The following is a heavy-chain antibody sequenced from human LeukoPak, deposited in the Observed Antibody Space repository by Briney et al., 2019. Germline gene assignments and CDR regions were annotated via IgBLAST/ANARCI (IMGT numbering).Heavy chain of an antibody. CDR1: GFTLRSYW. CDR2: RKQEVSEK. CDR3: ARDFRSSGWYGYFDY. J-gene: IGHJ4*02. V-gene: IGHV3-7*01. D-gene: IGHD6-19*01. Sequence: RSLRLSCLSFGFTLRSYWMSWARPAPGKGLEWVANRKQEVSEKYYADSGKGRFAISRDNAKNPREPQRNSLRPEDTAVYYSARDFRSSGWYGYFDYWGQGTLVTVSS.